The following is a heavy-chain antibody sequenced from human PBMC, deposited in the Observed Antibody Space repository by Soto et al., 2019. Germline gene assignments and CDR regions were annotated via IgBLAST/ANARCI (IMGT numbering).Heavy chain of an antibody. CDR2: TYYKSKWYN. CDR1: GDSVSSNRAA. Sequence: SHTLSLTGAISGDSVSSNRAAWNWVRQSPSRGLEWLGRTYYKSKWYNDYAVSVKSRITINPDTSKNQFSLQLKSVSPEDTAVYYCARDTDTAMVTFDYWRQGTLVTVSS. V-gene: IGHV6-1*01. CDR3: ARDTDTAMVTFDY. J-gene: IGHJ4*02. D-gene: IGHD5-18*01.